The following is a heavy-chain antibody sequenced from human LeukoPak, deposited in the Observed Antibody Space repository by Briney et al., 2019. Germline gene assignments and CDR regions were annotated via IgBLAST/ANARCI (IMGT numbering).Heavy chain of an antibody. CDR2: ISPSGDIK. V-gene: IGHV3-23*01. D-gene: IGHD5-24*01. J-gene: IGHJ4*02. CDR3: AKDDAWLQYND. Sequence: PGGSLRLSCVASGFTFSRHGMNWVRQAPGKVLEWVSGISPSGDIKYYVDSVKGRFTVSRDNSKNTLYLQINSLRDEDTAVYYCAKDDAWLQYNDWGQGTLVTVSS. CDR1: GFTFSRHG.